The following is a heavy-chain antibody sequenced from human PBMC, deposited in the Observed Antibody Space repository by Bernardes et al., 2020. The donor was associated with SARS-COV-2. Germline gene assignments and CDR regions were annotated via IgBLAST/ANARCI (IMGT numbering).Heavy chain of an antibody. CDR1: GFTFSSYA. CDR2: ISGSGGST. Sequence: GGSLRLSCAASGFTFSSYAMSWVRQAPGKGLEWVSAISGSGGSTYYEDSVKGRFTISRDNSKNTLYLQMNSLRAEDTAVYYCAKDLGRICGWPEYYFDYWGQGTLVTVSS. J-gene: IGHJ4*02. V-gene: IGHV3-23*01. CDR3: AKDLGRICGWPEYYFDY. D-gene: IGHD6-19*01.